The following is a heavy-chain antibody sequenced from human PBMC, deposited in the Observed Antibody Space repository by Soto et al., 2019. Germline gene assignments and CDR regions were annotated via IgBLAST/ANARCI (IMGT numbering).Heavy chain of an antibody. CDR1: SYTLPISY. CDR3: ARDGYSSSFLY. CDR2: INPSGGSA. V-gene: IGHV1-46*01. Sequence: ASVKVSVKAASYTLPISYMHLGRQDPGQGVEWMGVINPSGGSATYAQRFQGRVTMTRDTSTNTVYMEMSSLRSEDTAVYYCARDGYSSSFLYWGQGTLVTAPQ. J-gene: IGHJ4*02. D-gene: IGHD6-6*01.